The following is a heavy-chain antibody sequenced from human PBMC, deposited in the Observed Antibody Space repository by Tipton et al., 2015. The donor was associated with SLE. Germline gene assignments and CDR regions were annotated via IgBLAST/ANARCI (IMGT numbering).Heavy chain of an antibody. CDR1: GASVSGAGFY. CDR2: IYQTGAT. Sequence: TLSLTCTVSGASVSGAGFYWTWIRQRPGQDLEWIGHIYQTGATYYNPSLKSRVSMSLDPSKNQFSLRLSSVTAADTAVYFCARSAGYGSNWAHFDYWGQGTLVTVSS. CDR3: ARSAGYGSNWAHFDY. J-gene: IGHJ4*02. V-gene: IGHV4-31*03. D-gene: IGHD6-13*01.